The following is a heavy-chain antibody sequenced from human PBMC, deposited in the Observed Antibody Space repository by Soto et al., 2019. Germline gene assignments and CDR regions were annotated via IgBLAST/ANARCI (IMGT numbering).Heavy chain of an antibody. CDR3: ARGASNDYGRYYYGMDV. Sequence: ASVKVSCKASGYTFTSYDINWVRQATGQGLEWMGWMNPNSGNTGYAQKFQGRVTMTRNTSISTAYMELSSLRSEDTAVYYCARGASNDYGRYYYGMDVWGQGTTVTVSS. J-gene: IGHJ6*02. V-gene: IGHV1-8*01. D-gene: IGHD3-10*01. CDR2: MNPNSGNT. CDR1: GYTFTSYD.